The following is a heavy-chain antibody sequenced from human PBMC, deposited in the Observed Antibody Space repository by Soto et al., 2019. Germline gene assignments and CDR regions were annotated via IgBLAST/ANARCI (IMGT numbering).Heavy chain of an antibody. CDR1: GFTFNNAW. CDR3: TRDRSSSSYYYGGLFDY. D-gene: IGHD3-22*01. Sequence: PGGSLRLSCVTSGFTFNNAWMNWVRQAPGKGLEWVGRIKTKTDGGTTEYAAPVKGRSTISRDDSKNTLYLQMNSLKTEDTATYYCTRDRSSSSYYYGGLFDYWGQGTRVTVSS. J-gene: IGHJ4*02. CDR2: IKTKTDGGTT. V-gene: IGHV3-15*01.